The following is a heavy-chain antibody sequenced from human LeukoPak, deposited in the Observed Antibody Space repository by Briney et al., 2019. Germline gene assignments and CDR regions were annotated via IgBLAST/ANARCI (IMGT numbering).Heavy chain of an antibody. CDR3: AKVSGGGLYYDGMDV. CDR2: ISGSGGTT. Sequence: GGSLRLSCAASGFTFSSYAMSWVRQAPGKGLEWVSAISGSGGTTYYADSVKGRFTISRDSSKNTLYLQMSSLRAEDTAVYYCAKVSGGGLYYDGMDVWGQGTTVTVSS. D-gene: IGHD1-14*01. V-gene: IGHV3-23*01. J-gene: IGHJ6*02. CDR1: GFTFSSYA.